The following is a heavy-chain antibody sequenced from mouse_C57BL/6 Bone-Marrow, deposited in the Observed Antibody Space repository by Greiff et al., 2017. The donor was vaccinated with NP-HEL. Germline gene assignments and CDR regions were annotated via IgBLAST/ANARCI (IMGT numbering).Heavy chain of an antibody. Sequence: EVQLQQSGPELVKPGASVKISCKASGYTFTDYYMNWVKQSPGQSLEWIGDINPNNGGTSYNQKFKGKATLTVDKSSSTAYMELRSLTSEDSAVYYCARREPGEDWGQGTTLTVAS. J-gene: IGHJ2*01. V-gene: IGHV1-26*01. CDR3: ARREPGED. D-gene: IGHD2-13*01. CDR2: INPNNGGT. CDR1: GYTFTDYY.